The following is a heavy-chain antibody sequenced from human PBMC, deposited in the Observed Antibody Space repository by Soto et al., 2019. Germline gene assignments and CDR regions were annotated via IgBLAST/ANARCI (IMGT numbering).Heavy chain of an antibody. CDR1: GGSFSGYY. Sequence: SETLSLTCAVYGGSFSGYYWSWIRQPPGKGLEWIGEINHSGSTNYNPSLKSRVTISVDTSKNQFSLKLSSVTAADTAVYYCGRARRRITGTVYYYYYMDVWGKGTTVTVSS. D-gene: IGHD1-7*01. CDR3: GRARRRITGTVYYYYYMDV. V-gene: IGHV4-34*01. CDR2: INHSGST. J-gene: IGHJ6*03.